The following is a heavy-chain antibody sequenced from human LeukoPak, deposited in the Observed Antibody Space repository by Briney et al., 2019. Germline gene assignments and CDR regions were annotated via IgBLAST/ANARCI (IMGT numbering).Heavy chain of an antibody. CDR3: ARSRSYGGNVLGYYYYMDV. CDR2: IIPIFGTA. D-gene: IGHD4-23*01. V-gene: IGHV1-69*05. CDR1: GGTFSSYA. Sequence: SVKVSCKASGGTFSSYAISWVRQAPGQGLEWMGRIIPIFGTANYAQKFQGRVTITTDESTSTAYMELSSLRSEDTAVYYCARSRSYGGNVLGYYYYMDVWGKGTTVTVSS. J-gene: IGHJ6*03.